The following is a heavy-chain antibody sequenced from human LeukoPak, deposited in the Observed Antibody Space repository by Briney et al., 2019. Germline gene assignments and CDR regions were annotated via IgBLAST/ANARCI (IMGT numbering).Heavy chain of an antibody. CDR1: GGSISSYY. V-gene: IGHV4-59*01. CDR2: IYYSGST. Sequence: PSETLSLTCTVSGGSISSYYWSWIRQPPGKGLEWIGYIYYSGSTNYNPSLKSRVTISVDTSKNQFSLELSSVTAADTAVYYCARGIVGASGFYYYYGMDVWGQGTTVTVSS. CDR3: ARGIVGASGFYYYYGMDV. D-gene: IGHD1-26*01. J-gene: IGHJ6*02.